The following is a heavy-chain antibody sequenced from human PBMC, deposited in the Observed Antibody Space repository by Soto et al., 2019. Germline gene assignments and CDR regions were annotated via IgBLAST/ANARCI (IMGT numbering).Heavy chain of an antibody. Sequence: SAKVSCKASELTFTSFDMQWVRQARGQRIEWIGWIVVGSGKTNNAQKFQERVTGSRDMTTSTAYMERSSLRSVETAVYYCEATSGTTGTIWGKGTQVTV. J-gene: IGHJ4*02. CDR3: EATSGTTGTI. V-gene: IGHV1-58*02. CDR2: IVVGSGKT. D-gene: IGHD1-1*01. CDR1: ELTFTSFD.